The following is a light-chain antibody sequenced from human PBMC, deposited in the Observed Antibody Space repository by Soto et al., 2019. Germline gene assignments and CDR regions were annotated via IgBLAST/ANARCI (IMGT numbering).Light chain of an antibody. V-gene: IGKV3D-20*02. CDR1: QSVSSNY. J-gene: IGKJ5*01. CDR2: DAS. CDR3: QQRSDSIT. Sequence: IVLTQSPGTLSLSPGERATLSCRAGQSVSSNYLAWYQQKPGQAPRLLIYDASTRAPGIPARFSGRGSGADFTLTISSLEPEDFAVYYCQQRSDSITFGQGTRLEIK.